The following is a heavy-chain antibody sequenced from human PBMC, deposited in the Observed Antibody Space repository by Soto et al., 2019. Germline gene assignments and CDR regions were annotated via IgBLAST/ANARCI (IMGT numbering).Heavy chain of an antibody. CDR3: VRTLLDGYSSGWVGLPPEG. V-gene: IGHV1-69*01. Sequence: QVQLVQSGAEVKKPGSSVKVSCKASGGTFSSYAISWVRQAPGQGLEWMGGIIPIFGTANYAQKFQGRVTITADESTSTAYMELSSLRSEDTAVYYCVRTLLDGYSSGWVGLPPEGWGQGTLVTVSS. D-gene: IGHD6-19*01. J-gene: IGHJ4*02. CDR1: GGTFSSYA. CDR2: IIPIFGTA.